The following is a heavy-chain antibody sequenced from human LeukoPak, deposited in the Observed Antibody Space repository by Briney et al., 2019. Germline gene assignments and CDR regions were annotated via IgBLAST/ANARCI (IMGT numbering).Heavy chain of an antibody. CDR1: GFTFSSYS. V-gene: IGHV3-21*05. J-gene: IGHJ6*03. CDR2: ISSSSSYI. D-gene: IGHD6-13*01. CDR3: AKEGQQMVYCYYYMDV. Sequence: GGSLRLSCAASGFTFSSYSMKWVRQAPGKGLEWVSYISSSSSYIYYADSVKGRFTISRDNAKNSLYLQMNSLRAEDTAVYYCAKEGQQMVYCYYYMDVWGKGTTVTVSS.